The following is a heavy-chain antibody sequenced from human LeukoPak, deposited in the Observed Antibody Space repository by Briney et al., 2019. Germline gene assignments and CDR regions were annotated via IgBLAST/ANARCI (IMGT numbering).Heavy chain of an antibody. Sequence: SQTLSLTCAISGDSVSSNSAAWNWIRQFPSRGLEWLGRTYYRSKWYNDYAVSVKSRITINPDTSKNQFSLQLNSVTPEDTAVYYCARERGIVATTPLDYWGQGTLVTVSS. D-gene: IGHD5-12*01. J-gene: IGHJ4*02. CDR1: GDSVSSNSAA. V-gene: IGHV6-1*01. CDR2: TYYRSKWYN. CDR3: ARERGIVATTPLDY.